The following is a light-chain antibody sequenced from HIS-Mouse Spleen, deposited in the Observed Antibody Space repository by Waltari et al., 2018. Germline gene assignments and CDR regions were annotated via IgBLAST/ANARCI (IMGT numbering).Light chain of an antibody. CDR1: NIGSKS. V-gene: IGLV3-21*04. CDR2: YDC. CDR3: QVWDSSSDHVV. J-gene: IGLJ2*01. Sequence: SYVPTQPPSVSVAPGKTGRITCGGNNIGSKSVHWYQQKPGQAPVLVVFYDCDRPSGIPERFSGSNSGNTATLTISRVEAGDEADYYCQVWDSSSDHVVFGGGTKLTVL.